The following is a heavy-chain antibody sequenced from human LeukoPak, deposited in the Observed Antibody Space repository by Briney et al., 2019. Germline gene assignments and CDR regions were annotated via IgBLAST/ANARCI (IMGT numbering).Heavy chain of an antibody. CDR1: GGTFSNDA. CDR3: ARDLVCTMNCKDS. CDR2: IIPNLGMA. J-gene: IGHJ4*02. D-gene: IGHD2-2*01. V-gene: IGHV1-69*04. Sequence: SVTVSCKASGGTFSNDAISWVRQAPGQGLEWMGRIIPNLGMALYAQKFKGRVTITADESPSTAYMELSSLTSEDTAVYFCARDLVCTMNCKDSWGQGTLVTVS.